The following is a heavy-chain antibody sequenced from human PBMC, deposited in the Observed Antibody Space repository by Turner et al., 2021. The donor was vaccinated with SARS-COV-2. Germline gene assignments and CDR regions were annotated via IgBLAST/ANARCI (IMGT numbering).Heavy chain of an antibody. CDR3: ATVFAVAGLSYGMDV. V-gene: IGHV1-24*01. CDR1: GYTLTELS. CDR2: FDPEDVET. J-gene: IGHJ6*02. Sequence: QVQLVQSGAEVKKPGASVKVSCKVSGYTLTELSMHWVRQAPGKGLEWMGGFDPEDVETIYAQKFQGRVTMNEDTSTDTAYMELSSLRSEDTAVYYCATVFAVAGLSYGMDVWGQGTTVTVSS. D-gene: IGHD6-19*01.